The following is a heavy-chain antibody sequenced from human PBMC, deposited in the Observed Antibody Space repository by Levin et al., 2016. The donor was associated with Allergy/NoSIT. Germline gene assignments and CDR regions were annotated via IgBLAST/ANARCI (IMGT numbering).Heavy chain of an antibody. D-gene: IGHD3-9*01. J-gene: IGHJ4*02. CDR3: ARDVALRYFDWLPVDY. CDR1: GFTFSSYS. Sequence: GGSLRLSCAASGFTFSSYSMNWVRQAPGKGLEWVSSISSSSSYIYYADSVKGRFTISRDNAKNSLYLQMNSLRAEDTAVYYCARDVALRYFDWLPVDYWGQGTLVTVSS. V-gene: IGHV3-21*01. CDR2: ISSSSSYI.